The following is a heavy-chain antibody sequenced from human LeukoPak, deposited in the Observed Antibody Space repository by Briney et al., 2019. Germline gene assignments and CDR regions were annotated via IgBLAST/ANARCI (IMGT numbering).Heavy chain of an antibody. D-gene: IGHD5-12*01. CDR3: ARSLAWWLRSYFDY. J-gene: IGHJ4*02. V-gene: IGHV4-34*01. CDR1: GGSFSGYY. CDR2: INHSGGT. Sequence: SETLSLTCAVYGGSFSGYYWSWIRQPPGKGLEWIGEINHSGGTNYNPSLKSRVTISVDTSKNQFSLRLSSVTAADTAVYYCARSLAWWLRSYFDYWGQGTLVTVSS.